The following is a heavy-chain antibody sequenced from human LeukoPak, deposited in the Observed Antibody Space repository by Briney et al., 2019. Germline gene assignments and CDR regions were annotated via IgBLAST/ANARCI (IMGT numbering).Heavy chain of an antibody. CDR2: ITSGGDYI. V-gene: IGHV3-21*01. J-gene: IGHJ4*02. CDR1: GFTFNTFN. CDR3: ARGHYDVLAASYKWTPDY. D-gene: IGHD3-9*01. Sequence: TGGSLRLSCAASGFTFNTFNMNWVRQAPGKGLEWVSSITSGGDYIYYADSVKGRFTTSRDNAKNSLSLQLNSLRVDDTAVYYCARGHYDVLAASYKWTPDYWGQGTLVTVSS.